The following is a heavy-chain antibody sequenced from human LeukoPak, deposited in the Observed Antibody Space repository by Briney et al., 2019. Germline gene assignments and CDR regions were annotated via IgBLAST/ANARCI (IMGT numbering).Heavy chain of an antibody. D-gene: IGHD1-7*01. Sequence: GGSLRLSCAASGFTFSSYGMHWVRQAPGQGLEWVAVIWYDGSNKYYADSVKGRFTISRDNSKSTLYLQMNSLRAEDTAVYYCARSWNYVGIDYWGQGTLVTVSS. J-gene: IGHJ4*02. CDR1: GFTFSSYG. V-gene: IGHV3-33*01. CDR2: IWYDGSNK. CDR3: ARSWNYVGIDY.